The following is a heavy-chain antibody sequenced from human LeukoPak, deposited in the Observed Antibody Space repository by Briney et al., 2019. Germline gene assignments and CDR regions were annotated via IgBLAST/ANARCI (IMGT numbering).Heavy chain of an antibody. CDR3: ARVRATRVRGAQYYFDY. D-gene: IGHD3-10*01. V-gene: IGHV1-8*01. CDR1: GYTLTSYD. Sequence: ASVKVSSKASGYTLTSYDINWVRQATGQGLEWMGWMNPNSGNTGYAQKFQGRATMTRNTPISTAYTELSSLRSEDTAVYYCARVRATRVRGAQYYFDYWGQGTLVTVSS. CDR2: MNPNSGNT. J-gene: IGHJ4*02.